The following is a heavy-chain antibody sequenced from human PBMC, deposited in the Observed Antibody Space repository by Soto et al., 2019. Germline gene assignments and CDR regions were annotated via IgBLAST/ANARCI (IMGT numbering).Heavy chain of an antibody. CDR2: IYHSGST. CDR1: GYSIRNGYY. V-gene: IGHV4-38-2*01. CDR3: ARVGPYCGGDCYSPPP. J-gene: IGHJ5*01. D-gene: IGHD2-21*02. Sequence: ASETLSLTCAVSGYSIRNGYYWGWIRQSPGKGLEWIGTIYHSGSTYYNPSLKSRVTISVDASENHFSLKLSSVTAADTAVYYCARVGPYCGGDCYSPPPWGQGTLVTVSS.